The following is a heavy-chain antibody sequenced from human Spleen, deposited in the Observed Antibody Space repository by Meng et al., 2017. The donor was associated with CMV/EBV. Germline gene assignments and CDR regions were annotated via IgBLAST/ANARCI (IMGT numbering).Heavy chain of an antibody. V-gene: IGHV4-31*03. CDR1: GGSISSGGYY. CDR3: ASFWSGYYFVDY. J-gene: IGHJ4*02. Sequence: TCSGGSISSGGYYWSWIRQHPGKGLEGIRYIYYSGSTYYNPSLKSRVTISVDTSKNQFSLKLSSVTAADTAVYYCASFWSGYYFVDYWGQGTLVTVSS. CDR2: IYYSGST. D-gene: IGHD3-3*01.